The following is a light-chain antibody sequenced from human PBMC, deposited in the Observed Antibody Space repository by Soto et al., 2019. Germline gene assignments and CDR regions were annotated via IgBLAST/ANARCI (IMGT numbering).Light chain of an antibody. V-gene: IGLV2-14*01. Sequence: QSALTQPASVSGSPGQSITISCTGTSSDVGGYNYVSWYQQHPGKAPKLMIYDVSNRPSGVSNRFSGSKSGNTASLTISGLQAEAEADYYCSSYTSSSTLGVVFGGWPKLTVL. CDR3: SSYTSSSTLGVV. J-gene: IGLJ2*01. CDR2: DVS. CDR1: SSDVGGYNY.